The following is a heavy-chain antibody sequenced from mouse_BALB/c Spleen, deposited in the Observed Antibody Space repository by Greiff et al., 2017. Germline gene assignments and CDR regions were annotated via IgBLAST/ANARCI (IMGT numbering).Heavy chain of an antibody. Sequence: VQLKESGGGLVQPGGSRKLSCAASGFTFSSFGMHWVRQAPEKGLEWVAYISSGSSTIYYADTVKGRFTISRDNPKNTLFLQMTSLRSEDTAMYYCAREGFDYWGQGTTLTVSS. CDR3: AREGFDY. J-gene: IGHJ2*01. V-gene: IGHV5-17*02. CDR2: ISSGSSTI. CDR1: GFTFSSFG.